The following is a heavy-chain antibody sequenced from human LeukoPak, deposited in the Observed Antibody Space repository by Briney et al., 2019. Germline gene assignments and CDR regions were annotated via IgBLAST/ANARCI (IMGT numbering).Heavy chain of an antibody. V-gene: IGHV3-9*01. CDR1: GFTFDDYA. D-gene: IGHD2/OR15-2a*01. CDR2: ISWNSGSI. J-gene: IGHJ3*02. CDR3: AKGSVIVADAFDI. Sequence: GGSLRPSCAASGFTFDDYAMHWVRQAPGKGLEWVSGISWNSGSIGYADSVKGRFTISRDNAKNSLYLQMNSLRAEDTALYYCAKGSVIVADAFDIWGQGTMVTVSS.